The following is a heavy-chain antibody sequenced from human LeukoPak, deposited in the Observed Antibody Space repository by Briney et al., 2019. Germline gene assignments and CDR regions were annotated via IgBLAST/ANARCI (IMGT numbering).Heavy chain of an antibody. Sequence: SETLSLTCTVSGGSISSYYWSWIRQPAGKGLEWIGRIYTSGSTNYNPSLKSRVTMSVETSKNQFSLKLSSVTAADTAVYYCARDCTPFYDFWSGYSNWFDPWGQGTLVTVSS. V-gene: IGHV4-4*07. CDR3: ARDCTPFYDFWSGYSNWFDP. D-gene: IGHD3-3*01. CDR1: GGSISSYY. J-gene: IGHJ5*02. CDR2: IYTSGST.